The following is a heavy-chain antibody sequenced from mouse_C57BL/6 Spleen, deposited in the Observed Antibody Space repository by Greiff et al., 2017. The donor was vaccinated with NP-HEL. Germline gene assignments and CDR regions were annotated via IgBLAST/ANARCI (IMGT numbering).Heavy chain of an antibody. D-gene: IGHD1-1*01. CDR3: ARNKGDYYGSSGYFDV. V-gene: IGHV2-9-1*01. CDR2: IWTGGGT. CDR1: GFSLTSYA. Sequence: VQLQESGPGLVAPSQSLSITCTVSGFSLTSYAISWVRQPPGKGLEWLGVIWTGGGTNYNSALKSRLSISKDNSKSQVFLKMNSLQTDDTARYYCARNKGDYYGSSGYFDVWGTGTTVTVSS. J-gene: IGHJ1*03.